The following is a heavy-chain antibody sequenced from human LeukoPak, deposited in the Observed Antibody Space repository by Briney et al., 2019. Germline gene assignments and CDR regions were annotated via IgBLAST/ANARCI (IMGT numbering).Heavy chain of an antibody. V-gene: IGHV1-2*02. CDR1: GYTFTGYY. Sequence: ASVKVSCKASGYTFTGYYMHWVRQAPGQGLEWMGWINPNSGGTNYAQKFQGRVTMTTDTSISTAYMELSRLRSDDTAVYYCARGPHGVGATYPWGQGTLVTVSS. CDR3: ARGPHGVGATYP. D-gene: IGHD1-26*01. J-gene: IGHJ5*02. CDR2: INPNSGGT.